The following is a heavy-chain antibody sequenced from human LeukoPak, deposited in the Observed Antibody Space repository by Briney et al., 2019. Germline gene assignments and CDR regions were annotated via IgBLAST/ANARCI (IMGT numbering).Heavy chain of an antibody. CDR2: IYYGGST. J-gene: IGHJ4*02. CDR1: GGSISSGDFY. V-gene: IGHV4-30-4*01. CDR3: ARSQNYYDSNGYPSSDGYFDY. Sequence: PSETLSLTCTVSGGSISSGDFYWNWIRQTPGKGLEWIGYIYYGGSTYYNPSLNSRVTISLDTSKNQFSLNLSSVTAADTAVYYCARSQNYYDSNGYPSSDGYFDYWGQGTLVTVSS. D-gene: IGHD3-22*01.